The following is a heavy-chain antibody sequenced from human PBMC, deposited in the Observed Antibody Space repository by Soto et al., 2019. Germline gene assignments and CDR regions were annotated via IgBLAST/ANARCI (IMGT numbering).Heavy chain of an antibody. J-gene: IGHJ4*02. D-gene: IGHD3-9*01. CDR1: GFTFSNAW. V-gene: IGHV3-15*01. CDR2: IKSKTDGGTT. Sequence: PGGSLRLSCAASGFTFSNAWMSWVRQAPGKGLEWVGRIKSKTDGGTTDYAAPVKGRFTISRDDSKNTLYLQMNSLKTEDTAVYYCTTDNPHFDWLPWGLYWGQGTLVTVSS. CDR3: TTDNPHFDWLPWGLY.